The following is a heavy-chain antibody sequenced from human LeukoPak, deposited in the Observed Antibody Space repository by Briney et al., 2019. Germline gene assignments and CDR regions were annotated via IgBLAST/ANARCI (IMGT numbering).Heavy chain of an antibody. CDR2: IYYSGST. D-gene: IGHD2-15*01. CDR3: AREGVVGNGKGADDH. J-gene: IGHJ4*02. V-gene: IGHV4-30-4*01. CDR1: GGSISSGDYY. Sequence: SETLSLTCTVSGGSISSGDYYWSWIRQPPGKGLEWIGYIYYSGSTYYNPSLKSRVTISVDTSKNQFSLKLSSVTAADTAVYYCAREGVVGNGKGADDHWGQGTLVTGSS.